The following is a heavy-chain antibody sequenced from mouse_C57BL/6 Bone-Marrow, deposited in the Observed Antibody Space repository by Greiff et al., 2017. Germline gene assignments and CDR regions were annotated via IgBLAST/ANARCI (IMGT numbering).Heavy chain of an antibody. CDR3: ARRGPGAY. V-gene: IGHV2-9-1*01. D-gene: IGHD3-3*01. CDR2: IWTGGGT. J-gene: IGHJ3*01. Sequence: VKLVESGPGLVAPSQSLSITCTVSGFSLTSYAISWVRQPPGKGLAWLGVIWTGGGTHYNSALKSRLSISKDNSKSQVFLKMNGLQTDDTARYYCARRGPGAYWGQGTLVTVSA. CDR1: GFSLTSYA.